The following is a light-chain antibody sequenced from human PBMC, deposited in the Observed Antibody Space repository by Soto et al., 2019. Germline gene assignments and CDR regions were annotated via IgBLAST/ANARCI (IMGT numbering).Light chain of an antibody. Sequence: DIQMTQSPSSLSASVGDRVTITCQASQNLNNDLNWYQQKPGRAPKXLIYDASNLQAGAPSKVRGSGSGTDFTFTISRLQPANIATDDCQQYENLPTVGHWTRLDI. CDR3: QQYENLPT. CDR2: DAS. J-gene: IGKJ5*01. V-gene: IGKV1-33*01. CDR1: QNLNND.